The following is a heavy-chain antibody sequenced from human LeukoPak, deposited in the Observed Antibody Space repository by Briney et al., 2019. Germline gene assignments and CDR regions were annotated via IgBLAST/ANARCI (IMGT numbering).Heavy chain of an antibody. CDR3: ARDRNVHYYASGSYQAPGY. Sequence: GASVKVSCKASGGTFSSYAISWVRQAPGQGLEWMGGIIPIFGTANYAQKFQGRVTITADESTSTAYMELSSLRSEDTAVYYCARDRNVHYYASGSYQAPGYWGQGTLVTVSS. CDR1: GGTFSSYA. V-gene: IGHV1-69*13. J-gene: IGHJ4*02. D-gene: IGHD3-10*01. CDR2: IIPIFGTA.